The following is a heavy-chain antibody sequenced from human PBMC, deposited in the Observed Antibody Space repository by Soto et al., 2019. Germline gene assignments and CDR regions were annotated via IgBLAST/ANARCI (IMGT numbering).Heavy chain of an antibody. CDR3: AKAGDHCSSTSCYTDTAFYGMDV. Sequence: GGALRLFSAASGFTFSSYAMSWVRQAPGRGLEWVSAISGSGGSTYYADSVKGRFTISRDNSKNTLYLQMNSLRAEDTAVYYCAKAGDHCSSTSCYTDTAFYGMDVWGQGTTFTVSS. V-gene: IGHV3-23*01. CDR1: GFTFSSYA. J-gene: IGHJ6*02. D-gene: IGHD2-2*02. CDR2: ISGSGGST.